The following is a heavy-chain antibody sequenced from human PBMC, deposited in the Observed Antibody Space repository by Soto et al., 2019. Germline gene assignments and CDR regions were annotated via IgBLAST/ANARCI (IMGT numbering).Heavy chain of an antibody. CDR1: GGTLSSFINYP. CDR2: IVPNVGTV. Sequence: QMQLVQSGAEVKKPGSSVKVSCKASGGTLSSFINYPINWVRQAPGQGLEWMGGIVPNVGTVNYAQKFQGRVTITADKSTGTAYMELSSLRSEDTALYYCARRETSGLLRYFDNWGQVTLVTVSS. D-gene: IGHD3-3*01. J-gene: IGHJ4*02. CDR3: ARRETSGLLRYFDN. V-gene: IGHV1-69*06.